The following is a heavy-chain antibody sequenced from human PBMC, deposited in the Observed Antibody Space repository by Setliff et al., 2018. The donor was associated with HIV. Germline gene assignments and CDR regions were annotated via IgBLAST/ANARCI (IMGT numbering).Heavy chain of an antibody. CDR2: IWHDGSKK. CDR3: ARDPQGYYDSSGYYWGALDI. D-gene: IGHD3-22*01. CDR1: GFSFSSYF. Sequence: GGSLRLSCVASGFSFSSYFMHWVRQAPGKGPQWVAVIWHDGSKKYYADSVKGRFTSSRDNSKDTLYLQMNSLTVEDTAVYYCARDPQGYYDSSGYYWGALDIWGQGTMVTVSS. V-gene: IGHV3-33*08. J-gene: IGHJ3*02.